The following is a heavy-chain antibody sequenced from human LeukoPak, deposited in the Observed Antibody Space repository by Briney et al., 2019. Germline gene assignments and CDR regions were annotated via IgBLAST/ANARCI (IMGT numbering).Heavy chain of an antibody. CDR1: GVTFSTYT. J-gene: IGHJ4*02. CDR3: VGWRGGPGGRDGYKVDY. Sequence: GGSLRLSCVASGVTFSTYTMNWVRQAPGQGLEWVSSISSTSNHIYYADSLKGRFTISRDNAKNSLYLQVNSLRAEDTAVYYCVGWRGGPGGRDGYKVDYWGQGTLVTVSS. CDR2: ISSTSNHI. V-gene: IGHV3-21*01. D-gene: IGHD5-24*01.